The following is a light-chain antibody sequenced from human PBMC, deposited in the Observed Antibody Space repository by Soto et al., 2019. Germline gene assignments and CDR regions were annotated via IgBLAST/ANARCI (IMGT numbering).Light chain of an antibody. J-gene: IGLJ1*01. CDR3: TSYTPIVTLGSV. V-gene: IGLV2-14*01. Sequence: LTQPASVSGSPGQSITISCTGTSSDIGGYNSVSWYQQHPGRAPRLIIYEVTNRPSGVSNRFSASKSGNTASLTISGLQAEDEADYYCTSYTPIVTLGSVFGTGTRSPS. CDR1: SSDIGGYNS. CDR2: EVT.